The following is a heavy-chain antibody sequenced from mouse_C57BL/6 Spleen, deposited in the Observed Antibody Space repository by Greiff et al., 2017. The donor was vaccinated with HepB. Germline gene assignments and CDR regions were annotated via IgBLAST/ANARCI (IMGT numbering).Heavy chain of an antibody. D-gene: IGHD2-13*01. J-gene: IGHJ4*01. CDR1: GYTFTSYW. V-gene: IGHV1-72*01. CDR2: IDPNSGGT. Sequence: QAQLQQPGAELVKPGASVKLSCKASGYTFTSYWMHWVKQRPGRGLEWIGRIDPNSGGTKYNEKFKSKATLTVDKPSSTAYMQLSSLTSDDSAVYYCARAGDEGYYYAMDYWGQGTSVTVSS. CDR3: ARAGDEGYYYAMDY.